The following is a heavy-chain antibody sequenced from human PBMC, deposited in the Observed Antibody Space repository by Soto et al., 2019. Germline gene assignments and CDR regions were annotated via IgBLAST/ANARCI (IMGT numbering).Heavy chain of an antibody. D-gene: IGHD3-16*01. Sequence: AGGSLRLSCAASGFTFSSYAMRWVRQAPGKGLEWVAVIWYDGSKKYYADSVKGRFTISRDNYKNMVYLEMNGLRTEDTAVYYCARDILDQILGPATGGQGTLVTVSS. CDR2: IWYDGSKK. CDR3: ARDILDQILGPAT. CDR1: GFTFSSYA. V-gene: IGHV3-33*08. J-gene: IGHJ4*02.